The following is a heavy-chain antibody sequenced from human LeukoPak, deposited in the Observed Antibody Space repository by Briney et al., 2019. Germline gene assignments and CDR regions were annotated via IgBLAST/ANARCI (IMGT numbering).Heavy chain of an antibody. CDR1: GFTVSSNF. D-gene: IGHD3-22*01. CDR3: ARLYDSSGYGAFDI. CDR2: LYTSGST. V-gene: IGHV3-66*02. Sequence: GESLRLSCAASGFTVSSNFMGWVRQAPGKGLEWVSVLYTSGSTYYPDSVKGRFTISRDNSQNTLYLQMDSLRAEDTAVYYCARLYDSSGYGAFDIWGQGTMVTVSS. J-gene: IGHJ3*02.